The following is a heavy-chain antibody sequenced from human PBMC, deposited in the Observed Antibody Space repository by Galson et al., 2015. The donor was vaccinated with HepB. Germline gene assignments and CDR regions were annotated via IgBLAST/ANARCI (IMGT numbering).Heavy chain of an antibody. V-gene: IGHV3-21*01. D-gene: IGHD3-10*01. J-gene: IGHJ4*02. CDR1: GFNFSLYS. Sequence: SLRLSCAASGFNFSLYSMNWVRQAPGKGLEWVSSISSSGSYIYYGDSVKVRCTVSRDSANTSVYLQMNSLRGDDTAVYYCARALPSGIRGGRVFDHWGQGTLVTVSS. CDR2: ISSSGSYI. CDR3: ARALPSGIRGGRVFDH.